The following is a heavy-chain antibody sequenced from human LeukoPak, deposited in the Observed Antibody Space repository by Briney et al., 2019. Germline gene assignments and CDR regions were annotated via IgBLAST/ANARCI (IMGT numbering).Heavy chain of an antibody. CDR1: GYSFNRYG. D-gene: IGHD3-22*01. Sequence: ASVKVSCKASGYSFNRYGIRWVRQAPGQGLEWMGWISAYNGITNYAQKFQGRATMTTDTSTSTAYMELRSLRSDDTAVYYCARDLGSRGYDGRGPPPAWGQGTLVTVSS. CDR3: ARDLGSRGYDGRGPPPA. CDR2: ISAYNGIT. V-gene: IGHV1-18*01. J-gene: IGHJ5*02.